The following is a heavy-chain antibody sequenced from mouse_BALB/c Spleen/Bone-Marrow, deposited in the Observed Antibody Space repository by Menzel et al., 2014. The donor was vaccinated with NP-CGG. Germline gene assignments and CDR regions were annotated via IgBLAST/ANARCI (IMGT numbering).Heavy chain of an antibody. J-gene: IGHJ2*01. D-gene: IGHD2-3*01. CDR3: TRGSYDLDY. V-gene: IGHV1-69*02. Sequence: VQLQESGAELVRPGASVKLSCKASGYTFTSYWINWVNQRPGQGLEWIGNIYPSDSYTNYNQKSKDKATLTVDKSSSTAYMQLSSPTSEDSAVYYCTRGSYDLDYWGQGTTLTVSS. CDR2: IYPSDSYT. CDR1: GYTFTSYW.